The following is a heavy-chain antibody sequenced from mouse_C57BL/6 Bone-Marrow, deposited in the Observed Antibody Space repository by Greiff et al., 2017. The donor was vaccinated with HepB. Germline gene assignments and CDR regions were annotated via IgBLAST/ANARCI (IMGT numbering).Heavy chain of an antibody. J-gene: IGHJ3*01. CDR2: ISYDGSN. CDR1: GYSITSGYY. V-gene: IGHV3-6*01. CDR3: AREGGNYYGSSSAWFAY. D-gene: IGHD1-1*01. Sequence: VQLKESGPGLVKPSQSLSLTCSVTGYSITSGYYWNWIRQFPGNKLEWMGYISYDGSNNYNPSLKNRISITRDTSKNQFFLKLNSVTTEDTATYYCAREGGNYYGSSSAWFAYWGQGTLVTVSA.